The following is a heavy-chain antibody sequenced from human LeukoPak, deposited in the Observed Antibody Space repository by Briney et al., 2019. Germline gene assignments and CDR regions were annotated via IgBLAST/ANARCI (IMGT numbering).Heavy chain of an antibody. D-gene: IGHD3-22*01. Sequence: GGSLRLSCAASGFPFNDYYMSWIRLAPGKGLEWVSYISSSGSTIYYADSVQGRFTISRDNAKQSLYLQMNSLLAEDTAVYYCARYRLFTRDVSRCYYGMDVWGQGTTVTVSS. CDR2: ISSSGSTI. J-gene: IGHJ6*02. CDR3: ARYRLFTRDVSRCYYGMDV. V-gene: IGHV3-11*01. CDR1: GFPFNDYY.